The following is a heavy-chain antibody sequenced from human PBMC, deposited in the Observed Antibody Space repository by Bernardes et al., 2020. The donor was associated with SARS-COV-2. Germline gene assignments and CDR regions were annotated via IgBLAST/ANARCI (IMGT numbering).Heavy chain of an antibody. J-gene: IGHJ6*01. D-gene: IGHD2-21*02. V-gene: IGHV4-39*01. CDR1: GGSISSSNYY. CDR3: AGSSCGRDCYIPGLRSWEYGMDV. Sequence: SETLSLTCTVSGGSISSSNYYWGWIRQPNGKGLDWIGSIYASRTTYSTPSLQRPVTKSLDTSKNPFSLRLTSVTAADTALYYCAGSSCGRDCYIPGLRSWEYGMDVWGPGTTTTGSS. CDR2: IYASRTT.